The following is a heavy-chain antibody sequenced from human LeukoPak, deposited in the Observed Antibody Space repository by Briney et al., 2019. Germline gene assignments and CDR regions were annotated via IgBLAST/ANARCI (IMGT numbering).Heavy chain of an antibody. V-gene: IGHV3-9*03. Sequence: GGSLRLSCAASGFTFDDYAMHWVRQAPGKGLEWVSGINWNSGSIGYADSVKGRFTISRDNAKNSLYLQMNTLRAEDMALYYCAKARGYYYDSSGSLDYWRQGTLVTVSS. CDR1: GFTFDDYA. CDR2: INWNSGSI. J-gene: IGHJ4*02. CDR3: AKARGYYYDSSGSLDY. D-gene: IGHD3-22*01.